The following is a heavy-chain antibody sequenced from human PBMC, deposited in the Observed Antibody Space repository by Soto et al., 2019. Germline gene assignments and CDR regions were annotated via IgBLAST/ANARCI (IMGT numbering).Heavy chain of an antibody. D-gene: IGHD1-26*01. CDR1: GGSISSHY. CDR3: ARDGREASGMDV. J-gene: IGHJ6*02. Sequence: SETLSLTCTVSGGSISSHYWSWVRHAPGKGLEWIGHIYYRGSTSYDPSLRSRSTISVDTSNNQFSLKLNSVATADTAVYYCARDGREASGMDVWGQGTKVTVSS. CDR2: IYYRGST. V-gene: IGHV4-59*11.